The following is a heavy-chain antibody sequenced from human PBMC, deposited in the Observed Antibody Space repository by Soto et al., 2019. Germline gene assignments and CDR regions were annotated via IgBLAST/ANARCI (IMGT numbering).Heavy chain of an antibody. D-gene: IGHD7-27*01. Sequence: QVQLVESGGGLVKPGGSLRLSCAASGFTFSDYYMSWIRQAPGKGLERVSYISGSGNTIYYADSVKGRFTISRDNAGNLLYLQMNSLRAEDTAVYYCARVGNVGAFDIWGQGTMVTVSS. V-gene: IGHV3-11*01. CDR2: ISGSGNTI. J-gene: IGHJ3*02. CDR1: GFTFSDYY. CDR3: ARVGNVGAFDI.